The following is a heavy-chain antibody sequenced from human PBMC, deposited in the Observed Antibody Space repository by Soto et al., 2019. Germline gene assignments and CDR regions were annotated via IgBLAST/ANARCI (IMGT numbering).Heavy chain of an antibody. CDR2: ISAYNGNT. D-gene: IGHD2-21*01. Sequence: ASVKVSCKASGYTFTSYGISWVRQAPGQGLGWMGWISAYNGNTNYAQKLQGRVTMTTDTSTSTAYMELRSLRSDDTAVYYCARFNPHNNWFDSWGQGTLVTVSS. J-gene: IGHJ5*01. CDR3: ARFNPHNNWFDS. CDR1: GYTFTSYG. V-gene: IGHV1-18*04.